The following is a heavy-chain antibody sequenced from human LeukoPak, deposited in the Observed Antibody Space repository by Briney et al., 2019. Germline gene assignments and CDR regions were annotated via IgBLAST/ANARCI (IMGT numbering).Heavy chain of an antibody. CDR3: ARGLTVDF. CDR2: IKQEGREK. D-gene: IGHD4/OR15-4a*01. J-gene: IGHJ4*02. CDR1: GFTFSSYW. Sequence: GGSLRLSCAVSGFTFSSYWMSWVRQAPGKGLEWVANIKQEGREKYYVDSVKGRFTISRDNAKNSLYLQMNSLRADDTAVFYCARGLTVDFWGQGTLVTVSS. V-gene: IGHV3-7*04.